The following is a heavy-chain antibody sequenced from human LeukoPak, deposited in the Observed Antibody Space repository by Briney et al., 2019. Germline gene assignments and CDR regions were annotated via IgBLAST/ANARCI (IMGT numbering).Heavy chain of an antibody. Sequence: ASVKVSCKASGYTFTGYYMHWVRQAPGQGLEWMGWINPNSGGTNYEQKFQGRVTMTRDTSISTAYMELSRLRSDDTAVYYCATGRRYYDILTGYYIQIHPFDYWGQGTLVTVSS. J-gene: IGHJ4*02. V-gene: IGHV1-2*02. CDR2: INPNSGGT. CDR3: ATGRRYYDILTGYYIQIHPFDY. CDR1: GYTFTGYY. D-gene: IGHD3-9*01.